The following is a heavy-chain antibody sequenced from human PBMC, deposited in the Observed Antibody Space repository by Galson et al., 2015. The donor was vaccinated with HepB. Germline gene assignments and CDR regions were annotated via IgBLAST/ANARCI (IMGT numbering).Heavy chain of an antibody. V-gene: IGHV5-51*03. D-gene: IGHD3-3*01. CDR3: ARILDFWSGYYYYYYGMDV. J-gene: IGHJ6*02. CDR2: IYPGDSDT. CDR1: GYSFTSYW. Sequence: QSGAEVKKPGESLKISCKGSGYSFTSYWIGWVRQMPGKGLEWMGIIYPGDSDTRYSPSFQGQVTISADKSISTAYLQWSSLKASDTAMYYCARILDFWSGYYYYYYGMDVWGQGTTVTVSS.